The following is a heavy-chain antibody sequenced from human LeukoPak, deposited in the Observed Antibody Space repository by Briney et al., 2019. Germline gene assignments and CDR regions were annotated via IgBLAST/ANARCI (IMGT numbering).Heavy chain of an antibody. V-gene: IGHV1-69*05. CDR2: IIPIFGTA. CDR1: GGTFSSYA. J-gene: IGHJ4*02. D-gene: IGHD1-1*01. Sequence: ASVKVSCKASGGTFSSYAISGVRQAPGQGLEWMGGIIPIFGTANYAQKFQGRVTITTDESTSTAYMELSSLRSEDTAVYYCARDPPYELDYDYWGQGTLVTVSS. CDR3: ARDPPYELDYDY.